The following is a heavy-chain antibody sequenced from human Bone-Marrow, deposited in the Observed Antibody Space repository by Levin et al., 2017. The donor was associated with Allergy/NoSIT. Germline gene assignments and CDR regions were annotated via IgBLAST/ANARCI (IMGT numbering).Heavy chain of an antibody. J-gene: IGHJ4*02. CDR2: ISSGGST. CDR3: ASIVTTFWFFDY. V-gene: IGHV4-39*01. CDR1: SGSFISSMYY. Sequence: NTSETLSLTCTVSSGSFISSMYYWGWLRQPPGKGLEYIGSISSGGSTNYNPSLKSRVTMSVDTSKNQFSLKLTSVTAADTAVYYCASIVTTFWFFDYWGQGTLVPVSS. D-gene: IGHD5-12*01.